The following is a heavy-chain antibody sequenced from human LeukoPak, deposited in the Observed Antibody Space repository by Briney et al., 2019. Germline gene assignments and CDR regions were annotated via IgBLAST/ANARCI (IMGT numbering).Heavy chain of an antibody. CDR1: GFTFSSYG. V-gene: IGHV3-30*03. J-gene: IGHJ4*02. CDR2: ISYDGSNK. CDR3: ARDWQYYFDY. Sequence: GRSLRLSCAASGFTFSSYGMHWVRQAPGKGLEWVAVISYDGSNKYYADSVKGRFTISRDNSKNTLYLQMNGLRAEDTAVYYCARDWQYYFDYWGQGTLVTVSS.